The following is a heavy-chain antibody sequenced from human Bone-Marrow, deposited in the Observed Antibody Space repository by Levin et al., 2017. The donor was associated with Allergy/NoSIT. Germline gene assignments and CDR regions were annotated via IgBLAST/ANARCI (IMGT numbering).Heavy chain of an antibody. J-gene: IGHJ1*01. Sequence: ASVKVSCKASGDSFIGYGVSWVRQAPGQGLEWVGWISPYDDDTRYADKFHGRVSMTTDTSTRTAYMELRSLRSDDTAVYYCASGRDTRPWVQEWHPYFMYWGQGTLVDVSS. V-gene: IGHV1-18*01. CDR3: ASGRDTRPWVQEWHPYFMY. D-gene: IGHD2/OR15-2a*01. CDR2: ISPYDDDT. CDR1: GDSFIGYG.